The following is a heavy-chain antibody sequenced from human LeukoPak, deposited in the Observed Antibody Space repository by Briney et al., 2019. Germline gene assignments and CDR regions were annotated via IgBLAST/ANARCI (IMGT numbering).Heavy chain of an antibody. J-gene: IGHJ5*02. Sequence: SETLSLTCTVSGGSISSYYWSWIRQPPGKGLEWIGYIYYSGSTNYNPSLKSRVTISVDTSKNQFSLKLGSVTAADTAVYYCARTLYYYDSSGYYAWGQGTLVTVSS. V-gene: IGHV4-59*01. CDR1: GGSISSYY. D-gene: IGHD3-22*01. CDR3: ARTLYYYDSSGYYA. CDR2: IYYSGST.